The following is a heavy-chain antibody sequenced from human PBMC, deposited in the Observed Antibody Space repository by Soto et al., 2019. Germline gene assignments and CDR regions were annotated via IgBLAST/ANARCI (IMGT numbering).Heavy chain of an antibody. CDR1: GYTFTSYG. CDR3: ARGDLYNWFDP. J-gene: IGHJ5*02. CDR2: INPNSGNT. Sequence: ASVQVSCKASGYTFTSYGISWVRQAPGQGLEWMGWINPNSGNTGYAQKFQGRVTMTRNTSISTAYMELSSLRSEDTAVYYCARGDLYNWFDPWGQGTLVTVSS. V-gene: IGHV1-8*02.